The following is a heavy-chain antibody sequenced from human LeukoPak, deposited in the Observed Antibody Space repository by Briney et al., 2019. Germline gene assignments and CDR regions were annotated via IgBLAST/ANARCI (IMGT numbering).Heavy chain of an antibody. CDR2: ISGSGGST. D-gene: IGHD2-15*01. CDR3: AKDPRPVVVVAASWFDP. J-gene: IGHJ5*02. Sequence: GGSLRLSCAASGFTFSSYAMSWVPQAPGKGVEWVSAISGSGGSTYYADSVKGRFTISRDNSKNTLYLQMNSLRAEDTAVYYCAKDPRPVVVVAASWFDPWGQGTLVTVSS. CDR1: GFTFSSYA. V-gene: IGHV3-23*01.